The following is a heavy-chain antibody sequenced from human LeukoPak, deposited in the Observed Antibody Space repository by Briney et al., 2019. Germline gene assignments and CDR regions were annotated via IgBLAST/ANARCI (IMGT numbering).Heavy chain of an antibody. V-gene: IGHV4-34*01. J-gene: IGHJ6*02. CDR3: ARGIVVVPAAMGRYYYYGMDV. CDR2: VNHSGST. D-gene: IGHD2-2*01. Sequence: SETLSLTCAVYGGSFSGYYWSWIRQPPGKGLEWIGEVNHSGSTNYNPSLKSRVTISVDTSKNQFSLKLSSVTAADTAVYCCARGIVVVPAAMGRYYYYGMDVWGQGTTVTVSS. CDR1: GGSFSGYY.